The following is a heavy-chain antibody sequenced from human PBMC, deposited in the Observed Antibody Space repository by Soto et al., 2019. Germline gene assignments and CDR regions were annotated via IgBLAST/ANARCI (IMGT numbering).Heavy chain of an antibody. CDR1: GFTFSSYD. J-gene: IGHJ4*02. CDR2: IGTAGDT. Sequence: EVQLVESGGDLVQPGGSLRLSCAASGFTFSSYDFHWVRQATGKGLEWVSGIGTAGDTYYAGSVKGRFIMSRENVKNSLYLQMNSLRAGDTAVYYCTRGADGFDYWGQATLVTVSS. V-gene: IGHV3-13*01. CDR3: TRGADGFDY. D-gene: IGHD3-16*01.